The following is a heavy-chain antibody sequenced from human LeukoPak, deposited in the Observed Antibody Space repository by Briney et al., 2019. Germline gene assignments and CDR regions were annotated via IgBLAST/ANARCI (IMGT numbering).Heavy chain of an antibody. V-gene: IGHV5-51*01. CDR2: IFPGDSET. J-gene: IGHJ4*02. CDR1: GYSFANFW. Sequence: GESLKISCKGSGYSFANFWIGWVRQMPGKGLGWMGIIFPGDSETRYSPSFRGQVTISVDESSRTAQMQWNSLTTSDTGIYYCARVSRSRRSGYTSDFLYWGQGTLVTVSS. D-gene: IGHD5-12*01. CDR3: ARVSRSRRSGYTSDFLY.